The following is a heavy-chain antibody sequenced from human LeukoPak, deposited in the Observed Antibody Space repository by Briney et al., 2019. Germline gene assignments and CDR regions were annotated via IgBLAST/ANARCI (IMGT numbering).Heavy chain of an antibody. J-gene: IGHJ4*02. Sequence: ASVKVSCKASGYTFTNNAVNWVRQAPGQGLEWMGWINTDTGNPTYAQGFTGRFVFSLDTSASTAYLQISSLKAEDTAVYYCARAGIGYCSDNTCSPDYWGQGTLVTVSS. CDR2: INTDTGNP. D-gene: IGHD2-15*01. V-gene: IGHV7-4-1*02. CDR1: GYTFTNNA. CDR3: ARAGIGYCSDNTCSPDY.